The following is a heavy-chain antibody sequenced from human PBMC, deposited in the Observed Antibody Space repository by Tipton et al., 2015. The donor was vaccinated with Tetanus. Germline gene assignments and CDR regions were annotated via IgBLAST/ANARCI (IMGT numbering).Heavy chain of an antibody. CDR3: AKGDPGNFDS. Sequence: QSGPEVKEAGESLRISCKASGYRFSSYWIAWVRQMPGKGLEWVGLIYPGDSDTKISPSFRGQVTFSVDKSITTAYLQWSSLKASDTAIHYCAKGDPGNFDSWGQGTQVIVSS. D-gene: IGHD3-9*01. V-gene: IGHV5-51*01. CDR1: GYRFSSYW. J-gene: IGHJ4*02. CDR2: IYPGDSDT.